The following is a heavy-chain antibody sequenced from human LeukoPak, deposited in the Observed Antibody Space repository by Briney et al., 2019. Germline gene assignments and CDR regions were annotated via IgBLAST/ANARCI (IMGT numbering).Heavy chain of an antibody. V-gene: IGHV4-61*02. CDR2: IYTSGST. CDR3: ARHTYYDFWSGYYGYYFDY. CDR1: GGSISSSSYY. J-gene: IGHJ4*02. D-gene: IGHD3-3*01. Sequence: SETLSLTCTVSGGSISSSSYYWSWIRQPAGKGLEWIGRIYTSGSTNYNPSLKSRVTMSVDTFKNQFSLKLSSVTAADTAVYYCARHTYYDFWSGYYGYYFDYWGQGTLVTVSS.